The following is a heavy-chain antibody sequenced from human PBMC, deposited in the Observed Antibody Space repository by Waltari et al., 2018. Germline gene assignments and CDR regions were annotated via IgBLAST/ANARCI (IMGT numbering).Heavy chain of an antibody. CDR1: GYTFTGYY. D-gene: IGHD3-3*01. CDR2: INPNSGGT. Sequence: QVQLVQSGAEVKKPGASVKVSCKASGYTFTGYYMHWVRQAPGQGLEWMGWINPNSGGTNYAQKFQGWVTMTRDTSISTAYMELSRLRSDDTAVYYCARARYYDFWSGSPDYGMDVWGQGTTVTVSS. CDR3: ARARYYDFWSGSPDYGMDV. V-gene: IGHV1-2*04. J-gene: IGHJ6*02.